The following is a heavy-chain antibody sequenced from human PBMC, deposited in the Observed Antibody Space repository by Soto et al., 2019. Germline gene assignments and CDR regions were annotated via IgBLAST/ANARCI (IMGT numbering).Heavy chain of an antibody. CDR1: GFTFSSYS. J-gene: IGHJ6*03. Sequence: ESGGGLVKPGGSLRLSCAASGFTFSSYSMNWVRQAPGKGLEWVSSISSSSSYIYYADSVKGRFTISRDNAKNSLYLQMNSLRAEDTAVYYCARHWGHYYYYYYMDVWGKGTTVTVSS. V-gene: IGHV3-21*01. CDR2: ISSSSSYI. CDR3: ARHWGHYYYYYYMDV. D-gene: IGHD7-27*01.